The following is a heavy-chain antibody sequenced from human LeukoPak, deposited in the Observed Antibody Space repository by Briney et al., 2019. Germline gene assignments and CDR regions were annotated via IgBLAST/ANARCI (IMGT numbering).Heavy chain of an antibody. Sequence: KSGGSLRLSCAASGFTLSSYSMNWVRQAPGKGLEWVSSISSSSSYIYYADSVKGRFTISRDNAKNSLYLQMNSLRAEDTAVYYCAREVVVVVAATGGFDYWGQGTLVTVSS. CDR1: GFTLSSYS. J-gene: IGHJ4*02. CDR2: ISSSSSYI. D-gene: IGHD2-15*01. V-gene: IGHV3-21*01. CDR3: AREVVVVVAATGGFDY.